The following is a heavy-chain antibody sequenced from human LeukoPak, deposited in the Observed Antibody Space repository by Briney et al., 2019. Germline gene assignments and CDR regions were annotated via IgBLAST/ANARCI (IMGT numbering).Heavy chain of an antibody. CDR2: ISYDGSNK. V-gene: IGHV3-30*18. CDR1: GFTFSSYG. J-gene: IGHJ6*02. D-gene: IGHD2-2*01. CDR3: AKDYEEAYCSSTSCYSPPNYYYGMDV. Sequence: GGSLRLSCAASGFTFSSYGMHWVRQAPGEGLEWVAVISYDGSNKYYADSVKGRFTISRDNSKNTLYLQMNSLRAEDTAVYYCAKDYEEAYCSSTSCYSPPNYYYGMDVWGQGTTVTVSS.